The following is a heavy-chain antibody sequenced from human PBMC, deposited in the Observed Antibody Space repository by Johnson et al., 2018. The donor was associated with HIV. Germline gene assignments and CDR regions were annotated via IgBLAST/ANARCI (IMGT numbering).Heavy chain of an antibody. D-gene: IGHD2-21*01. CDR1: GFTFSDYY. J-gene: IGHJ3*02. CDR3: AKSYCPGCDGFDI. Sequence: QVQLVESGGGLVKPGGSLRLSCAASGFTFSDYYMSWIRQAPGKGLEWVSSITSRGSVIHYADPVTGRFTISRDNSKNTLDLQMNNLRTEDSGVYYCAKSYCPGCDGFDIWGQGTMVTVSS. CDR2: ITSRGSVI. V-gene: IGHV3-11*04.